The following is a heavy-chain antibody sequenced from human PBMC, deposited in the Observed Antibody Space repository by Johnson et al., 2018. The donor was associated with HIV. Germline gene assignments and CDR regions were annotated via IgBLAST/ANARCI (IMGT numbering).Heavy chain of an antibody. V-gene: IGHV3-13*01. CDR2: IGTAGDT. J-gene: IGHJ3*02. D-gene: IGHD3-16*01. CDR1: RFTFSSYD. CDR3: AREGGIRGPSPVDAFDI. Sequence: VQLVESGGGLVKPGGSLRLSCAASRFTFSSYDMHWVRQATGKGLEWVSAIGTAGDTYYPGSVKGRFTISRDNSKNTLYLQMNSLRAEDTAVYYCAREGGIRGPSPVDAFDIWGQGTMVTVSS.